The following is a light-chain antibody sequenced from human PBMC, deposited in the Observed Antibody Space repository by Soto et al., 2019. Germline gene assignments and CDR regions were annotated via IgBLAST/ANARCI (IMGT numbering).Light chain of an antibody. CDR3: SSYTTSNTLV. CDR2: EVS. CDR1: STDVGGYNY. J-gene: IGLJ1*01. Sequence: QSALTHPASVSGSPGQSITISCTGTSTDVGGYNYVSWYQQHPGKAPKLMIYEVSNRPSGVSIRFSGSKSGNTASLTISGLQDEDEADYYCSSYTTSNTLVFGTGTKVTVL. V-gene: IGLV2-14*01.